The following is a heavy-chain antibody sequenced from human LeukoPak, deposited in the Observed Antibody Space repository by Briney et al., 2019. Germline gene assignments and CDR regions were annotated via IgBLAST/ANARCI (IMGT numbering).Heavy chain of an antibody. V-gene: IGHV3-9*01. D-gene: IGHD3-3*01. J-gene: IGHJ4*02. CDR1: GFTFDDYA. CDR3: AKDRGPYYDFWSGYSPDY. Sequence: GRSLRLSCAASGFTFDDYAMHWVRHAPGKGLEWVSGISWNSGSIGYADSVKGRFTISRDNAKNSLYLQMSSLRAEDTALYYCAKDRGPYYDFWSGYSPDYWGQGTLVTVSS. CDR2: ISWNSGSI.